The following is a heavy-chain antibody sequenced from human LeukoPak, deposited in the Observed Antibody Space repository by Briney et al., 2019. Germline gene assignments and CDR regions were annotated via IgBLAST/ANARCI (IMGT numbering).Heavy chain of an antibody. CDR2: ISYDGSNK. Sequence: GGSLRLSCAASGFTFSSYAMHWVRQAPGKGLEWVAVISYDGSNKYYADSVKGRFTISRDNSKNTLYLQMNSLRAEDTAVYYCARRGALQCLDYWGQGTLVTVSS. D-gene: IGHD4-11*01. J-gene: IGHJ4*02. CDR1: GFTFSSYA. CDR3: ARRGALQCLDY. V-gene: IGHV3-30-3*01.